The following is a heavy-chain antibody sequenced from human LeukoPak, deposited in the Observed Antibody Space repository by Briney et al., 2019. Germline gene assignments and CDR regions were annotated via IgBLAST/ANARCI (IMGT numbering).Heavy chain of an antibody. CDR2: ISSSSSYT. D-gene: IGHD3-10*01. V-gene: IGHV3-11*06. CDR1: GFTLSDYY. CDR3: ARHYYGSGTRIDY. J-gene: IGHJ4*02. Sequence: GGSLRLSCAASGFTLSDYYMSWIRQAPGKGLEWVSYISSSSSYTNYADSVKGRFTISRDNAKNSLYLQMNSLRAEDTAVYYCARHYYGSGTRIDYWGQGTLVTVSS.